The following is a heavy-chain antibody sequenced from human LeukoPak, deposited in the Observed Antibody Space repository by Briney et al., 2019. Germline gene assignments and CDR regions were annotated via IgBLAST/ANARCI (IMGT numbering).Heavy chain of an antibody. CDR1: EFTFSSYS. J-gene: IGHJ4*02. CDR3: ARAPYSGSYSSGNY. CDR2: ISSSSEFI. V-gene: IGHV3-21*04. Sequence: GGSLRLSCAASEFTFSSYSMNWVRQAPGKGLEWVSSISSSSEFIYYADSVKGRFTISRDNAKNSLYLQMNSLRAEDTALYYCARAPYSGSYSSGNYWGQGTLVTVSS. D-gene: IGHD1-26*01.